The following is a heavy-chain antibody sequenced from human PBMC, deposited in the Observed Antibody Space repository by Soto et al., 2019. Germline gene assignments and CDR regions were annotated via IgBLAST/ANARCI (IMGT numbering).Heavy chain of an antibody. CDR2: IIPIFGTA. CDR3: ARERHVLRFLEWLFGYGMDV. CDR1: GGTFSSYA. Sequence: SVKVSCKASGGTFSSYAISWVRQAPGQGLEWMGGIIPIFGTANYAQKFQGRVTITADESTSTAYMELSSLRSGDTAVYYCARERHVLRFLEWLFGYGMDVWGQGTTVTVSS. D-gene: IGHD3-3*01. J-gene: IGHJ6*02. V-gene: IGHV1-69*13.